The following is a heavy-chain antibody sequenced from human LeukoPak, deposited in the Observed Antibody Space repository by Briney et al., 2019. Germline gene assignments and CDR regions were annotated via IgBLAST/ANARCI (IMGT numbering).Heavy chain of an antibody. D-gene: IGHD5-24*01. J-gene: IGHJ4*02. CDR2: NNGDGSTT. CDR3: TRAGPRRDGYNSDY. V-gene: IGHV3-74*01. Sequence: GGSLRLSCVASGFSLSGYWMYWVRQAPGKGLMYISRNNGDGSTTNYADVVKGRFTMSRDNVKNTLYLQMNSLRVEDTAVYYCTRAGPRRDGYNSDYWGQGTLVTVSS. CDR1: GFSLSGYW.